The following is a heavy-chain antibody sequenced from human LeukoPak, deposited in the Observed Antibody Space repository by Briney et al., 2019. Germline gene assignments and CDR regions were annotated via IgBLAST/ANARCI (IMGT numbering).Heavy chain of an antibody. CDR2: MNPNSGNT. V-gene: IGHV1-8*01. D-gene: IGHD3-22*01. CDR1: GYTFTSYD. J-gene: IGHJ5*02. CDR3: ARARDSSGYYDWFDP. Sequence: ASVKVSCKAFGYTFTSYDINWVRQATGQGLEWMGWMNPNSGNTGYAQKFQGRVTMTRNTSISTAYMELSSLRSEDTAVYYCARARDSSGYYDWFDPWGQGTLVTVSS.